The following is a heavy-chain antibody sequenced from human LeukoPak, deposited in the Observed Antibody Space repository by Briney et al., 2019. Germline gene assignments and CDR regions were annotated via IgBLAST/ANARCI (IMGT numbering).Heavy chain of an antibody. CDR2: IKSKTDGGTT. CDR3: TTEDSSGWYYFDY. J-gene: IGHJ4*02. D-gene: IGHD6-19*01. CDR1: GFTFSNAW. V-gene: IGHV3-15*01. Sequence: PGGSLRLSCAASGFTFSNAWMRWVRQAPGKGLEWVGRIKSKTDGGTTDYAAPVKGRFAISRDDSKNTLYLQMNSLKTEDTAVYYCTTEDSSGWYYFDYWGQGTLVTVSS.